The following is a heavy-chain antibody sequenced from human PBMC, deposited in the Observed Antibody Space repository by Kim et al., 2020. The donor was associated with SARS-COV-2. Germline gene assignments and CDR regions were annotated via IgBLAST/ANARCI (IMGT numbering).Heavy chain of an antibody. CDR2: ISSSSSYI. V-gene: IGHV3-21*01. D-gene: IGHD6-19*01. CDR1: GFTFSSYS. Sequence: GGSLRLSCAASGFTFSSYSMNWVRQAPGKGLEWVSSISSSSSYIYYDDSVKGRLTITRDNAKNSLYLQMNSLRAEDTAVYYCARDVSRAVAGTGRADYYCGLDVWGQGTTFTVSS. J-gene: IGHJ6*02. CDR3: ARDVSRAVAGTGRADYYCGLDV.